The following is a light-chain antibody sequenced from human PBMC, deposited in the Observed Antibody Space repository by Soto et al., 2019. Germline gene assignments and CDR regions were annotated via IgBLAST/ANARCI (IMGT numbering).Light chain of an antibody. CDR3: QPRRNWPLT. J-gene: IGKJ4*01. Sequence: ELVLTQSQATLSVSLGARVTLSCTASQSVRNNLAWYQQKPGQAPRLLILNASTRATGIPPRFSGSGSGTDFTLTISRLEPEECAVDDCQPRRNWPLTGGGGTKVDIK. CDR2: NAS. CDR1: QSVRNN. V-gene: IGKV3-11*01.